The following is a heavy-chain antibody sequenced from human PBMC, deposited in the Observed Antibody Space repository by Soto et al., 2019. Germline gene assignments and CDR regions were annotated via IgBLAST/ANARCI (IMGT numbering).Heavy chain of an antibody. CDR1: VDSVSSNSAA. CDR3: ARVQYSSSWYFSYGMDV. J-gene: IGHJ6*02. D-gene: IGHD6-13*01. V-gene: IGHV6-1*01. Sequence: SGTLSLTCAISVDSVSSNSAAWNWIRQSPSRGLEWLGRTYYRSKWYNDYAVSVKSRITINPDTSKNQFSLQLNSVTPEDTAVYYCARVQYSSSWYFSYGMDVWGQGTTVTVSS. CDR2: TYYRSKWYN.